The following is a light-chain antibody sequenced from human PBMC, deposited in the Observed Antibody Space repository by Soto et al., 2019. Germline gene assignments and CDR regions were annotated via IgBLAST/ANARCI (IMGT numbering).Light chain of an antibody. CDR2: EVS. CDR3: SSYTSSSTYV. CDR1: SSDVGGYNY. Sequence: QSALTQPASVSGSPGQSITISCTGTSSDVGGYNYVSWYQQHPGKAPKLMIYEVSNRPSGVSNRLSGSKSANTASLTISGLQAEDEADYYCSSYTSSSTYVFGTGTKLTVL. J-gene: IGLJ1*01. V-gene: IGLV2-14*01.